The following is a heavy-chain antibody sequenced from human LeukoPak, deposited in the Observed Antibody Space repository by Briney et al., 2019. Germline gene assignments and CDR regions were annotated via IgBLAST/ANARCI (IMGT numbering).Heavy chain of an antibody. J-gene: IGHJ1*01. CDR1: GFTFSSDA. CDR2: ISGSGGST. V-gene: IGHV3-23*01. Sequence: GGSLRLSCAASGFTFSSDAMSWVRQAPGKGLEWVSAISGSGGSTYYADSVKGRFTISRDNSKNTLYLQMNSLRAEDTAVYYCAKEALIDYYDSSGYYYRYFQHWGQGTLVTVSS. CDR3: AKEALIDYYDSSGYYYRYFQH. D-gene: IGHD3-22*01.